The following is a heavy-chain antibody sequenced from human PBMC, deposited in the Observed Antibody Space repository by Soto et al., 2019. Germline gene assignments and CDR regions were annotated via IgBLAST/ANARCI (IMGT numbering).Heavy chain of an antibody. Sequence: EVQLLESGGGLVQPGGSLRLSCAASGFTFSSYAMSWVRQAPGKGLEWVSAIRGSGGSTYYADSVKGRFTIARDNAKNTLYLQMNSLRAEDTAVYYCAKDRMANWNDGRFDPWGQGTLVTVSS. CDR2: IRGSGGST. J-gene: IGHJ5*02. CDR3: AKDRMANWNDGRFDP. V-gene: IGHV3-23*01. D-gene: IGHD1-1*01. CDR1: GFTFSSYA.